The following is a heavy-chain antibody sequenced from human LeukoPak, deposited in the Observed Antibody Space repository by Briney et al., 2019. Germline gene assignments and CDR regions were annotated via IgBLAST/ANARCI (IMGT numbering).Heavy chain of an antibody. D-gene: IGHD6-13*01. CDR1: GYTFTRYV. J-gene: IGHJ6*04. Sequence: ASVKVSCKASGYTFTRYVISWVRQAPGQGLGGMGWISAYNGNTNYAQKLQGRVTMTTDTSTSTAYMELRRLRYDDTAVYYCAREQGKEYSSSWYPFYYYYYGMDVWGKGPTVTVS. V-gene: IGHV1-18*04. CDR2: ISAYNGNT. CDR3: AREQGKEYSSSWYPFYYYYYGMDV.